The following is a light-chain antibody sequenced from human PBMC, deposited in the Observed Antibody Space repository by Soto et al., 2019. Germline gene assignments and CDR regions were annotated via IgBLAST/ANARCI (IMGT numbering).Light chain of an antibody. CDR3: QQYHTPPLP. CDR2: WAS. Sequence: DIVMTQSPDSLAVSLGERATINCKSSQNVLYSANNKDFLAWYQQKPGQPPKLLIYWASTRESGVPDRFSGSGSGTDFTLTISSLQAEDVAVYYCQQYHTPPLPFGPGTKVEIK. CDR1: QNVLYSANNKDF. J-gene: IGKJ3*01. V-gene: IGKV4-1*01.